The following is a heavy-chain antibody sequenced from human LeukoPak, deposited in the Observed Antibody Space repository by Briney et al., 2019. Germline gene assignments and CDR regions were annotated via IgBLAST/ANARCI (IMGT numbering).Heavy chain of an antibody. V-gene: IGHV3-48*03. CDR1: GFTFSSYE. D-gene: IGHD5-12*01. CDR2: ISSSGNTI. Sequence: GGSLRLSCAVSGFTFSSYEMNCVRQAPGKGLEWVSYISSSGNTIYYGDSVKGRFTISRDNAKNSLYLQMNSLRAEDTAVYYCARERGYSGYDYFIDSPSDYWGQGTLVTVSS. J-gene: IGHJ4*02. CDR3: ARERGYSGYDYFIDSPSDY.